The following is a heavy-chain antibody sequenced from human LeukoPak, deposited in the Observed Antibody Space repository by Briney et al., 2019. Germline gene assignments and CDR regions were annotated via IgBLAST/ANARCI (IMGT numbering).Heavy chain of an antibody. Sequence: SETLSLTCTVSGGSISSYYWSWIRQPPGKGLEWIGYIYFSGSTNYNPSLKSRVTISVDTSKNQFSLKLSSVTAADTAVYYCASGHSGYDFYFDYWGQGTLVTVSS. CDR1: GGSISSYY. D-gene: IGHD5-12*01. CDR3: ASGHSGYDFYFDY. V-gene: IGHV4-59*01. CDR2: IYFSGST. J-gene: IGHJ4*02.